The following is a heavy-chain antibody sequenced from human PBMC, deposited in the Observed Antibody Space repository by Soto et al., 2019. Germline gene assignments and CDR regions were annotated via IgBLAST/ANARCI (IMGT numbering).Heavy chain of an antibody. CDR3: ARLAWDYDILTGYYDY. V-gene: IGHV4-59*08. J-gene: IGHJ4*02. Sequence: SETLSLTCTVSGGSISSYYWSWIRQPPGKGLEWIGYIYYSGSTNYNPSLKSRVTISVDTSKNQFSLKLSSVTAADTAVYYCARLAWDYDILTGYYDYWGQGTRVTVSS. D-gene: IGHD3-9*01. CDR2: IYYSGST. CDR1: GGSISSYY.